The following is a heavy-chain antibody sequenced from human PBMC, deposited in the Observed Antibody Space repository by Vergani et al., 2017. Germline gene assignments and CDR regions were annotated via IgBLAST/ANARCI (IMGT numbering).Heavy chain of an antibody. CDR1: GFTFDDYA. Sequence: VQLVESGGGLVQPGRSLRLSCAASGFTFDDYAMHWVRQAPGKGLEWVSGISWNSGSIGYADSVKGRFTISRDNAKNSLNLQMNSLRAEDTALYYCAKDHYDFWSGYPNLSPFDLWGRGTLVTVSS. J-gene: IGHJ2*01. D-gene: IGHD3-3*01. CDR2: ISWNSGSI. CDR3: AKDHYDFWSGYPNLSPFDL. V-gene: IGHV3-9*01.